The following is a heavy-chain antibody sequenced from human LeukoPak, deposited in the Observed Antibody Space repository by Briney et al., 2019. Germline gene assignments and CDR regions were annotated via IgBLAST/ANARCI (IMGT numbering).Heavy chain of an antibody. Sequence: SETLSLTCTVSGGSISSSSFYWGWIRQPPGEGLEWIGSIYYTGSTYYNPSLKSRVTISIDTSKNQFSLKLSSVTAADTAVYYCARRRCNGGACYPYFFDYWGQGTLVTVSS. CDR1: GGSISSSSFY. D-gene: IGHD2-15*01. CDR2: IYYTGST. J-gene: IGHJ4*02. CDR3: ARRRCNGGACYPYFFDY. V-gene: IGHV4-39*07.